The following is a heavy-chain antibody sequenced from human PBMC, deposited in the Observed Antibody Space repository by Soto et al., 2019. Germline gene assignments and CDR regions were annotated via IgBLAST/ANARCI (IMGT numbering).Heavy chain of an antibody. D-gene: IGHD5-18*01. CDR2: ISYDGSNK. V-gene: IGHV3-30-3*01. CDR3: ARGIQLWLGYYFDY. Sequence: QVQLVESGGGVVQPGRSLRLSCAASGFTFSSYAMHRVRQAPGKGLEWVAVISYDGSNKYYADSVKGRFTISRDNSKNTLYLQMNSLRAEDTAVYYCARGIQLWLGYYFDYWGQGTLVTVSS. J-gene: IGHJ4*02. CDR1: GFTFSSYA.